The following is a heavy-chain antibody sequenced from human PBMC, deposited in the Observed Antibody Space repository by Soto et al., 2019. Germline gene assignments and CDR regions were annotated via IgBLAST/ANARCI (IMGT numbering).Heavy chain of an antibody. CDR3: ARYSSSSVFDY. J-gene: IGHJ4*02. D-gene: IGHD6-6*01. CDR1: VGSISSGGYY. V-gene: IGHV4-31*03. Sequence: TLSLTCTVSVGSISSGGYYWSWILQHPGKGLEWIGYIYYIGSTYYNPSLKSRVTISVDTSKNQFSLKLSSVTAADTAVYYCARYSSSSVFDYWGQGTLVTVSS. CDR2: IYYIGST.